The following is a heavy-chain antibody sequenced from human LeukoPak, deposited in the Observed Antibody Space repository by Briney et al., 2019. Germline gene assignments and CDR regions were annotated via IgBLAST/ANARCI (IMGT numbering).Heavy chain of an antibody. CDR1: GYTLTELS. CDR2: FDPEDGET. V-gene: IGHV1-24*01. J-gene: IGHJ6*02. CDR3: ATDGKEGGISYYYGMDV. Sequence: ASVKVSCKVSGYTLTELSMHWVRQAPGKGLEWMGDFDPEDGETIYAQKFQGRVTMTEDTSTDTAYMELSSLRSEDTAVYYCATDGKEGGISYYYGMDVWGQGTTVTVSS. D-gene: IGHD4-23*01.